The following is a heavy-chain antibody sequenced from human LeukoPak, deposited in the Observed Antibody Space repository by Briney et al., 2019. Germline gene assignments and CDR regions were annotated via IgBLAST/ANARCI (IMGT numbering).Heavy chain of an antibody. D-gene: IGHD6-13*01. J-gene: IGHJ4*02. CDR1: GGTFSSYA. CDR2: IIPIFGTA. V-gene: IGHV1-69*13. Sequence: SVKVSCKASGGTFSSYAISWVRQAPGQGLEWMGGIIPIFGTANYTQKFQGRVTITADESTSTAYMELSSLRSEDTAVYYCAREGMAYSSSWLIDYWGQGTLVTVSS. CDR3: AREGMAYSSSWLIDY.